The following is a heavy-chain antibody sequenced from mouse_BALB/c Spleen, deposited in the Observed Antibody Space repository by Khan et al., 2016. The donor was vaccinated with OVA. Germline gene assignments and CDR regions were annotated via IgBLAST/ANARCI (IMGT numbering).Heavy chain of an antibody. V-gene: IGHV1-26*01. D-gene: IGHD2-14*01. CDR2: INPNTGNT. J-gene: IGHJ3*01. CDR3: ARGYDFFAY. CDR1: GYSFTGYY. Sequence: VQLQQSGPDLVKPGASVKMSCKASGYSFTGYYMNWVKQSHGKSLECIGRINPNTGNTNYNQKFKGKVVFIVDTSSSTVYMELRSLTYEDSAVYYCARGYDFFAYWGQGTLVTGSA.